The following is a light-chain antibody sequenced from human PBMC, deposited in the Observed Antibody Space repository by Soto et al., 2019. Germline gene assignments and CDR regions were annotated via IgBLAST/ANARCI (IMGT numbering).Light chain of an antibody. CDR2: EVS. CDR3: SSYTRSSTYV. V-gene: IGLV2-14*01. J-gene: IGLJ1*01. Sequence: QSGLTQPASVSGSPGQSITISCTGTSSDVGGYIFVSWYQQHPSKAPKLIIYEVSNRPSGVSNLFSGSKSGNTASLTISGLQAEDEADYYCSSYTRSSTYVFGSGTKLTVL. CDR1: SSDVGGYIF.